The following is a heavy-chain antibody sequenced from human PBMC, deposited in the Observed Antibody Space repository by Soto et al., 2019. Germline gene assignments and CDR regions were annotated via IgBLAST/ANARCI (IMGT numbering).Heavy chain of an antibody. V-gene: IGHV1-69*02. D-gene: IGHD1-20*01. CDR2: IIPILGIA. CDR1: GGTFSSYT. CDR3: ARGPWGGYNWNDDMDV. Sequence: QVQLVQSGAEVKKPGSSVMVSCKASGGTFSSYTISWVRQAPGQGLEWMGRIIPILGIANYAQKFQGRVTITADKSTSTAYMELSSLRSEDTAVYYCARGPWGGYNWNDDMDVWGQGTTVTVSS. J-gene: IGHJ6*02.